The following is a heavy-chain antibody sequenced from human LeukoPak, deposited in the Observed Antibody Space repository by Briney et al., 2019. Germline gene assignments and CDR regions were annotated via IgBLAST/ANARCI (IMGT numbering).Heavy chain of an antibody. CDR2: IRYDINTK. Sequence: PGGSLRLSCAASGFTFSSCGMHWVRQAPGKGLEWVAFIRYDINTKSYAESVRGRFTISRDNSKNTLYLQMNSLRAEDTAVYYCAKFFHYYYYYMDVWGRGTTVTVSS. CDR3: AKFFHYYYYYMDV. V-gene: IGHV3-30*02. J-gene: IGHJ6*03. CDR1: GFTFSSCG. D-gene: IGHD2/OR15-2a*01.